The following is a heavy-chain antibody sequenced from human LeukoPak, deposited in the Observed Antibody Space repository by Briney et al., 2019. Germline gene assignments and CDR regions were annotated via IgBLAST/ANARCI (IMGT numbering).Heavy chain of an antibody. CDR1: GYTFTGYH. Sequence: ASVKVSCKASGYTFTGYHMHWVRQATGQGLEWMGWMNPNSGNTGYAQKFQGRVTMTRNTSISTAYMELSSLRSEDTAVYYRARGLMLSDYVWGSYRYLEEYYFDYWGQGTLVTVSS. J-gene: IGHJ4*02. V-gene: IGHV1-8*02. CDR2: MNPNSGNT. D-gene: IGHD3-16*02. CDR3: ARGLMLSDYVWGSYRYLEEYYFDY.